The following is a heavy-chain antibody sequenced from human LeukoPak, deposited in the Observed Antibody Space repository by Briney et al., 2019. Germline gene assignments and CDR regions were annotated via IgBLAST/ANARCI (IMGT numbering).Heavy chain of an antibody. J-gene: IGHJ4*02. CDR3: ARGYPHGSGSYYNDY. D-gene: IGHD3-10*01. Sequence: SETLSLTCTVSGGSINNYYWSWIRQPAGKGLEWIGEVSHSGRTNYNPSLKSRLTISVDTSKYQFSLKVSSATAADTAVYYCARGYPHGSGSYYNDYWGQGILVTVSS. V-gene: IGHV4-34*01. CDR1: GGSINNYY. CDR2: VSHSGRT.